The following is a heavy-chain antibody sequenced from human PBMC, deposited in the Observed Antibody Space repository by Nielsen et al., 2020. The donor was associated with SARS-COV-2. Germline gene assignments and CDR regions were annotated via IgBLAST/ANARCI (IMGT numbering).Heavy chain of an antibody. CDR2: ISAYNGNT. Sequence: ASVKVSCKASGYTFTSYGISWVRQAPGQGLDWMGWISAYNGNTNYAQKLQGRVTMTTDTSTSTAYMELSSLRSEDTAVYYCARGLVWGIVVVVAATLDYWGQGTLVTVSS. CDR3: ARGLVWGIVVVVAATLDY. CDR1: GYTFTSYG. D-gene: IGHD2-15*01. J-gene: IGHJ4*02. V-gene: IGHV1-18*01.